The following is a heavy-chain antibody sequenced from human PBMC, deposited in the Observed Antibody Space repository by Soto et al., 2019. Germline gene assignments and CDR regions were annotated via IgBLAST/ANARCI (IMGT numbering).Heavy chain of an antibody. V-gene: IGHV1-18*01. Sequence: SVKVSCKASGYTFTSYGISWVRQAPGQGLEWMGWISAYNGNTNYAQNLQGRVTMTTDTSTSTAFMELRSLRSDDTAVYYCSRSPSITIFGVFIMPSRYYYYRMDVSGQGTTVTVSS. CDR3: SRSPSITIFGVFIMPSRYYYYRMDV. J-gene: IGHJ6*02. D-gene: IGHD3-3*01. CDR2: ISAYNGNT. CDR1: GYTFTSYG.